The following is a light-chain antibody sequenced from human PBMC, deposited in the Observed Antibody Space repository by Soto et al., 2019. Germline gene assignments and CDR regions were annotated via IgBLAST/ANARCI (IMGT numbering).Light chain of an antibody. J-gene: IGKJ1*01. V-gene: IGKV3-20*01. Sequence: EIVLQQSPGTLSLSPRERATLSCRASQSVSSSYLAWYQQKPGQAPRLLIYGASSRATGIPDRFSGSGSGTDFTLTISRLEPEDFAVYYCQQYGSSPPWTFGQGTKVDNK. CDR1: QSVSSSY. CDR3: QQYGSSPPWT. CDR2: GAS.